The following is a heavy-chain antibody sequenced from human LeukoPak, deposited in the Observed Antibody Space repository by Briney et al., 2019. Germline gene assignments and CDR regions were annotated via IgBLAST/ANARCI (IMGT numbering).Heavy chain of an antibody. D-gene: IGHD2-21*01. V-gene: IGHV1-69*13. J-gene: IGHJ4*02. CDR3: ARGVTYCGGDCYGY. CDR1: GGTFSSYA. CDR2: IIPIFGTA. Sequence: SVKVSCKASGGTFSSYAISWVRQAPGQGLEWMGGIIPIFGTANYAQKFHGRVTITADESTSTAYMELSSLRSEDTAVYYCARGVTYCGGDCYGYWGPGTLVTVSS.